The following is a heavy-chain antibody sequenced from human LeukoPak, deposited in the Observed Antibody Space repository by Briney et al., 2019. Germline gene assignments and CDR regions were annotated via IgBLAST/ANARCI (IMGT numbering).Heavy chain of an antibody. CDR2: ISGSGTGT. CDR1: GFTFRSYA. CDR3: AKEGGTGTRFDY. D-gene: IGHD1-7*01. Sequence: GGSLRLSCAASGFTFRSYAMSWVRQAPGKGLYWVSAISGSGTGTYYADSVKGRFTISRDNSKNTLYLQMNSLRAEDTAVYYCAKEGGTGTRFDYWGQGTLVTVSS. J-gene: IGHJ4*02. V-gene: IGHV3-23*01.